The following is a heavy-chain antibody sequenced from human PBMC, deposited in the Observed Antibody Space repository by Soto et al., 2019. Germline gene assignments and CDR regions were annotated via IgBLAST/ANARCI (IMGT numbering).Heavy chain of an antibody. CDR2: IYSSGST. CDR3: AREDAARIESWFDA. V-gene: IGHV4-31*11. CDR1: GGSIISASYS. Sequence: QVQLQESGPRLVKPSQTLSLSCAVSGGSIISASYSWNWLRQSPGRGLEWIGHIYSSGSTYYNPSLKSRVSISVDTSNNQFSLKLTSVTAADTAVYFCAREDAARIESWFDAWGHGILVTVSS. D-gene: IGHD6-6*01. J-gene: IGHJ5*01.